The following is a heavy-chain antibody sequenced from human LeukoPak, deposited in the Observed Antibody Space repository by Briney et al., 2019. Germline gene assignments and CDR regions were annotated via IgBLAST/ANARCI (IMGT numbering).Heavy chain of an antibody. CDR3: ARDFTTYSGSLDY. D-gene: IGHD1-26*01. J-gene: IGHJ4*02. V-gene: IGHV3-30-3*01. Sequence: AVISYYGSNKYYAYSVKGRFTISRDNSKNTLYLQMNSLRAEDTAVYYCARDFTTYSGSLDYWGQGTLVTVSS. CDR2: ISYYGSNK.